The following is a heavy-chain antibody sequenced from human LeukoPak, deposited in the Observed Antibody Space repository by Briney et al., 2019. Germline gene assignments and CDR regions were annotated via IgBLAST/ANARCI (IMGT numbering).Heavy chain of an antibody. V-gene: IGHV3-23*01. J-gene: IGHJ3*02. Sequence: GGSLRLSCAASGFTFSSYSMNWVRQAPGKGLEWVSAISGSGGSTYYADSVKGRFTISRDNARNTLYLQMNSLRAEDTAVYYSATARLSYTSSSENPTDISGQPTTATAPS. CDR2: ISGSGGST. CDR3: ATARLSYTSSSENPTDI. D-gene: IGHD6-6*01. CDR1: GFTFSSYS.